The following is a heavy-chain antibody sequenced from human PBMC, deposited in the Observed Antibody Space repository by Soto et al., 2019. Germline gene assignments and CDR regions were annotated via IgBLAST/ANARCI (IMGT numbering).Heavy chain of an antibody. J-gene: IGHJ4*02. CDR2: MYNSGST. Sequence: QVQLQESGPGLVKPSETLSLTCTVSGGSISGYYWIWIRQPPGKGLEWIGYMYNSGSTNYNPALKSRVTISLATSKNQCSLKLSFVSAADTAVYYCAGSPYGDYVPFDYWGQGTLVTVSS. D-gene: IGHD4-17*01. CDR3: AGSPYGDYVPFDY. V-gene: IGHV4-59*08. CDR1: GGSISGYY.